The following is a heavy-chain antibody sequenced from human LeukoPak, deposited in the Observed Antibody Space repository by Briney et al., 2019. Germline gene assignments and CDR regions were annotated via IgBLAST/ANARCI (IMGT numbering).Heavy chain of an antibody. CDR1: GYTFTTYA. CDR3: ASFSPTTVTFDY. D-gene: IGHD1-1*01. CDR2: ISTYNGNT. V-gene: IGHV1-18*01. J-gene: IGHJ4*02. Sequence: ASVKVSCKASGYTFTTYAITWVRQAPGQGLEWMGWISTYNGNTNYAQKLQGRVTITTDTSTSTAYMELRSLRSDDTAVYHCASFSPTTVTFDYWGQGTLVTVSS.